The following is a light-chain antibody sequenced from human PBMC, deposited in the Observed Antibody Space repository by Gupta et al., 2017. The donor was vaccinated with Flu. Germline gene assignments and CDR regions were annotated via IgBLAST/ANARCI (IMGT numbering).Light chain of an antibody. CDR1: SSNIGSNY. CDR2: RNN. J-gene: IGLJ2*01. Sequence: VTISCSGSSSNIGSNYVYWYQQPPGTAPKLLIYRNNQRPSGVPGRFSGSKSGTSASLAISGLRSEDEADYYCAAWDDSLSGQGVFGGGTKLTVL. V-gene: IGLV1-47*01. CDR3: AAWDDSLSGQGV.